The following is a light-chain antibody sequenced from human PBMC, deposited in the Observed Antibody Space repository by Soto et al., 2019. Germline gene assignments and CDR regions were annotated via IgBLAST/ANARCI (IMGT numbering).Light chain of an antibody. CDR2: STS. CDR3: QQYNYLIT. V-gene: IGKV3-20*01. Sequence: EIVLTQSPDTLSLSPGERATLSCRASQRVRSDSLAWYQQQPGQAPRLLIYSTSNRATGIPDRFSGSGSGTDFTLTISRLEPEDFAVYFCQQYNYLITFGQGTRLEIK. CDR1: QRVRSDS. J-gene: IGKJ5*01.